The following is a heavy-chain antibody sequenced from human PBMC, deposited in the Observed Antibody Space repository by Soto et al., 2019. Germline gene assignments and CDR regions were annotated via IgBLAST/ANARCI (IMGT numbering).Heavy chain of an antibody. Sequence: GGSLRLSCAASGFTFSSYDMSWVRQAPGKGLEWVSVISGSGGTTYYADSVKGRFTISRDNSKNTLYLQMNSLRAEDTAVYYCAKDHTQGYYYMDVWGKGTTVTVS. CDR1: GFTFSSYD. CDR2: ISGSGGTT. J-gene: IGHJ6*03. CDR3: AKDHTQGYYYMDV. V-gene: IGHV3-23*01.